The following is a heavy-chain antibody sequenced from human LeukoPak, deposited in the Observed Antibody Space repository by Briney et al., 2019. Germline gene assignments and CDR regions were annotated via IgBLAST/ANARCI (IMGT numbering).Heavy chain of an antibody. J-gene: IGHJ5*02. CDR2: ISYDGSNK. CDR1: GFTFSSYG. D-gene: IGHD3-22*01. V-gene: IGHV3-30*18. CDR3: AKDRPYYDSSGYYSNWFDP. Sequence: PGGSLRLSCAASGFTFSSYGMHWVRQAPGKGLEWVAVISYDGSNKYYADSVKGRFTISRDNSKNTLYLQMNSLRAEDTAVYYCAKDRPYYDSSGYYSNWFDPWGQGTLVTVSS.